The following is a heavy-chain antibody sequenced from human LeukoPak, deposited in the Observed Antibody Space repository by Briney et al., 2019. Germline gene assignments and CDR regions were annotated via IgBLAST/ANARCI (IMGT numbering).Heavy chain of an antibody. J-gene: IGHJ6*04. CDR2: IDRSDSYT. Sequence: PGESLRISCKGSGYSFTSYWISWVRQMPGKGLEWMGGIDRSDSYTNYSPSFQGHVTISADKSISTAYLQWSSLKASDTAMYYCARHYTYCSGGSCYYYYGMDVWGKGTTVTVSS. CDR3: ARHYTYCSGGSCYYYYGMDV. CDR1: GYSFTSYW. V-gene: IGHV5-10-1*01. D-gene: IGHD2-15*01.